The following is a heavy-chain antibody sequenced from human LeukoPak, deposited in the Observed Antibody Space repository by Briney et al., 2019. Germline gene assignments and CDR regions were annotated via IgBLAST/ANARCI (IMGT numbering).Heavy chain of an antibody. Sequence: SETLSLTCPVSGGSISSSSYYWGWIRQPPGKGLEWIGSIYYSGSTYYNPSLKSRVTISVDTSKNQFSLKLSSVTAADTAVYYCASSAQWLVRGDYWGQGTLVTVSS. CDR1: GGSISSSSYY. CDR2: IYYSGST. D-gene: IGHD6-19*01. J-gene: IGHJ4*02. V-gene: IGHV4-39*07. CDR3: ASSAQWLVRGDY.